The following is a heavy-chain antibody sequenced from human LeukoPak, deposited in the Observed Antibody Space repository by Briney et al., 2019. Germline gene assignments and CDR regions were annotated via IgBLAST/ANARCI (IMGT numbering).Heavy chain of an antibody. J-gene: IGHJ4*02. CDR1: GFTFVSYW. V-gene: IGHV3-74*01. Sequence: GGSLRLSCAASGFTFVSYWMHWVRQAPGKGLVWVSRLNSDGTTTSYADSVKGRFTISRDNAKNTLYLQMNNLRAEDTAVYYCARARGYIYDSFDYWGQGALVTVSS. CDR2: LNSDGTTT. D-gene: IGHD3-22*01. CDR3: ARARGYIYDSFDY.